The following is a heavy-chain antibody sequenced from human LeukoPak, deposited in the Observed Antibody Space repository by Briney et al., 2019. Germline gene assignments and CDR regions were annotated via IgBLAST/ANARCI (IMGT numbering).Heavy chain of an antibody. J-gene: IGHJ6*02. D-gene: IGHD2-2*02. CDR1: GFTFSSYG. CDR2: IWYDGSNK. V-gene: IGHV3-33*01. Sequence: GGSLRLSCAASGFTFSSYGMHWVRQAPGKGLEWVAVIWYDGSNKYYADSVKGRFTISRDNSKNTLYLQMNSLRAEDTAVYYCAREDIVVVPAAIPDYYYYGMDVWGQGTTVTVSS. CDR3: AREDIVVVPAAIPDYYYYGMDV.